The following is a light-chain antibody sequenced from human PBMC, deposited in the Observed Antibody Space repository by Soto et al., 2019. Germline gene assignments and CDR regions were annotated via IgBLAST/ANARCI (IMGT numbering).Light chain of an antibody. CDR1: SSDVGGYNY. J-gene: IGLJ1*01. CDR3: TSYAGGNNV. CDR2: EVN. V-gene: IGLV2-8*01. Sequence: QSALTHPPSASGSPGQSVTISCTGTSSDVGGYNYVPWYQQHPGKVPKLMVYEVNKRPSGVPDRFSGSKSGNTASLTVSGLQAEDEADYYCTSYAGGNNVFGTGTKVTVL.